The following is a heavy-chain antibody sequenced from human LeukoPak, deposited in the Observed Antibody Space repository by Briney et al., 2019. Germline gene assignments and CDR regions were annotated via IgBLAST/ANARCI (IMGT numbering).Heavy chain of an antibody. CDR2: INAGNGNT. Sequence: GASVKVSCKASGYDFTSYAMHWVRQAPGQRLEWMGWINAGNGNTEYSQKFQDRVTVTRDTSTSTAYMELSSLRSEDTAVYYCAKDEKGYYHDTSGYPDAFDIWGQGTMVTVSS. J-gene: IGHJ3*02. CDR3: AKDEKGYYHDTSGYPDAFDI. V-gene: IGHV1-3*01. D-gene: IGHD3-22*01. CDR1: GYDFTSYA.